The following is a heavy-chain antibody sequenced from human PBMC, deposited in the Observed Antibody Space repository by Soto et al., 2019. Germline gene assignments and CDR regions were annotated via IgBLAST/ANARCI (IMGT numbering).Heavy chain of an antibody. Sequence: QVQLQESGPGLVKPSETLSLTCTVSGGSMITYYWSWIRQSPGKGLEWIGYVHHSGSTLYNPSLRNRATVSLARSNNQFFLKLTSVTAAVTAFFFCAREVRGGSDWYWDYWGQGSLVTVSS. J-gene: IGHJ4*02. D-gene: IGHD6-19*01. CDR2: VHHSGST. CDR3: AREVRGGSDWYWDY. CDR1: GGSMITYY. V-gene: IGHV4-59*01.